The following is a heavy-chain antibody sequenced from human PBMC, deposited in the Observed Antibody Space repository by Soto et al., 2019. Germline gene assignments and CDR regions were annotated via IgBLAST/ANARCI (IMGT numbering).Heavy chain of an antibody. J-gene: IGHJ4*02. V-gene: IGHV4-39*01. D-gene: IGHD3-22*01. CDR2: IFYTGST. Sequence: ETLSLTCSVSDDSISSSTYYWGWIRQPPGKGLEWLGYIFYTGSTYKNPSLKSRVTISADSSKNQFSVNLTSVTATDTAVYYCVRRPSSGYAYYFDYWGQGILVTVSS. CDR1: DDSISSSTYY. CDR3: VRRPSSGYAYYFDY.